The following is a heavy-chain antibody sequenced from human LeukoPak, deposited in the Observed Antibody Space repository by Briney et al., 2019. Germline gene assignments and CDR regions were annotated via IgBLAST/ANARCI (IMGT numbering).Heavy chain of an antibody. V-gene: IGHV3-23*01. J-gene: IGHJ5*02. D-gene: IGHD6-19*01. Sequence: GGSLRLSCAASGFTFSSYAMSWVCQALGKGLEWVSAISGSGGSTYYADSVKGRFTISRDNSKNTLYLQMNSLRAEDTAVYYCAKGIAVAGIFSWFDPWGQGTLVTVSS. CDR2: ISGSGGST. CDR3: AKGIAVAGIFSWFDP. CDR1: GFTFSSYA.